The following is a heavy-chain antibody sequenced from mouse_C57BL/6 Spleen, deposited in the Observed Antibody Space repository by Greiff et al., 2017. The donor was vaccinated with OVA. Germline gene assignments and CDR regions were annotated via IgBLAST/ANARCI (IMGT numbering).Heavy chain of an antibody. CDR2: ISYDGSN. CDR3: ARDGYYTEYAMDY. Sequence: EVQLQQSGPGLVKPSQSLSLTCSVTGYSITSGYYWNWIRQFPGNKLEWMGYISYDGSNNYNPSLKNRISITRDTSKNQFFLKLNSVTTEDTATYYCARDGYYTEYAMDYWGQGTSVTVSS. V-gene: IGHV3-6*01. J-gene: IGHJ4*01. CDR1: GYSITSGYY. D-gene: IGHD2-3*01.